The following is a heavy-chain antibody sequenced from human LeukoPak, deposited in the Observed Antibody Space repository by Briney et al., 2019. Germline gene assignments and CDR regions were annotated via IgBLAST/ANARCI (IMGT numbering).Heavy chain of an antibody. CDR3: ASTDRVLSYYYYMDV. D-gene: IGHD2-8*01. V-gene: IGHV4-39*01. CDR1: GGSISSSSYY. J-gene: IGHJ6*03. Sequence: SETLSLTCTVSGGSISSSSYYWGWIRQPPGKGLEWIGSIYYSGSTYYNPSLKSLVTISVDTSKNPFSLQLSSVTAADTAVYYCASTDRVLSYYYYMDVWGKGTTVTVSS. CDR2: IYYSGST.